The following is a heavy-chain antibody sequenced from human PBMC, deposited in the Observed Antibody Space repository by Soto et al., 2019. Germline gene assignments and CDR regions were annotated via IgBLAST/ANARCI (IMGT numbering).Heavy chain of an antibody. Sequence: PGESLKISCKGSGYSFTSYWIGWVRQMPGKGLEWMGIIYPGDSDTRYSPSFQGQVTISADKSTSTAYLQWSSLKASDTAVYYCARDPGPMGHSSGYFGYWGQGTLVTVSS. D-gene: IGHD3-22*01. J-gene: IGHJ4*02. V-gene: IGHV5-51*01. CDR2: IYPGDSDT. CDR1: GYSFTSYW. CDR3: ARDPGPMGHSSGYFGY.